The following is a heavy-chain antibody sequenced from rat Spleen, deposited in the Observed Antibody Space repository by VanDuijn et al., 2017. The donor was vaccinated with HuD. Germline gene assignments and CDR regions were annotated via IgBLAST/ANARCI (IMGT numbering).Heavy chain of an antibody. J-gene: IGHJ2*01. CDR3: ATGFHGGSREGWFTY. V-gene: IGHV5-34*01. CDR1: GFTFSDYG. D-gene: IGHD1-11*01. Sequence: EVQLVESGGGLLQPGRSLKLSCVASGFTFSDYGMNWIRQAPGKGLEWILYISPSSGKIFYADTVKDRFTISRDNAKNTLYLQLNSLRSEDTALYYCATGFHGGSREGWFTYWGQGVMVTVSS. CDR2: ISPSSGKI.